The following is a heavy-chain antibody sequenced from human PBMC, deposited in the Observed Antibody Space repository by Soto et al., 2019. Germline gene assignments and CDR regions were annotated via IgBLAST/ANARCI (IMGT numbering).Heavy chain of an antibody. CDR1: GFSLSTSGVG. CDR3: VHSSPLPAAEHSYDYADWYFDL. J-gene: IGHJ2*01. CDR2: IYWNDDK. V-gene: IGHV2-5*01. Sequence: QITLKESGPTLVKPTQTLTLTCTFSGFSLSTSGVGVGWIRQPPGKALEWLALIYWNDDKRYSPSLKSRLTSTQDTSKNQVALTMTNMDPVDTATYYCVHSSPLPAAEHSYDYADWYFDLWGRGTLVTVSS. D-gene: IGHD3-16*01.